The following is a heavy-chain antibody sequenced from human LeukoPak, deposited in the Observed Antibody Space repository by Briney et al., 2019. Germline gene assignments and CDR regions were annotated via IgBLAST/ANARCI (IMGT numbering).Heavy chain of an antibody. CDR2: IYSDGST. V-gene: IGHV3-53*05. CDR3: AKDFRYGGNVQGVADY. CDR1: GFTVSDNC. Sequence: GGSLRLSCVASGFTVSDNCMSWVRQAPGKGLEWVSVIYSDGSTYYSDSVRGRFTISRDNSKNTLYLQMNSLRAEDTAVYYCAKDFRYGGNVQGVADYWGQGTLVTVSS. D-gene: IGHD4-23*01. J-gene: IGHJ4*02.